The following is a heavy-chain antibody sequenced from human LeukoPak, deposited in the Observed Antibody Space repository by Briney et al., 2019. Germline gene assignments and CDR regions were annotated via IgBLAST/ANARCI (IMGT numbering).Heavy chain of an antibody. CDR2: IIPIFGTA. CDR3: ARSTTVTTRDYYYYMDV. Sequence: SVKVSCKASGGTFSSYAISWVRQAPGQGLEWMGRIIPIFGTANYAQKFQGRVTITTDESTSTAYMELSSLRSEDTAVYYCARSTTVTTRDYYYYMDVWGKGTTVTVSS. J-gene: IGHJ6*03. CDR1: GGTFSSYA. V-gene: IGHV1-69*05. D-gene: IGHD4-11*01.